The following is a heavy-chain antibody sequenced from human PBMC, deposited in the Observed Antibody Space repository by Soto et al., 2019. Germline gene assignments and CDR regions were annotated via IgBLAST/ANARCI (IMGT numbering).Heavy chain of an antibody. V-gene: IGHV3-9*01. CDR2: ISWDSSTI. D-gene: IGHD2-15*01. CDR3: VQGRYPTMATPLDH. CDR1: GFTFDNCG. J-gene: IGHJ4*02. Sequence: EVQLVESGGGLVQPGRSLRLSCAASGFTFDNCGMHWVRQAPGKGLEWVAGISWDSSTIGYADSVKGRFIISRDDAKNSLYLQMDSLRGEHTALYYCVQGRYPTMATPLDHWGQGTQVIVSS.